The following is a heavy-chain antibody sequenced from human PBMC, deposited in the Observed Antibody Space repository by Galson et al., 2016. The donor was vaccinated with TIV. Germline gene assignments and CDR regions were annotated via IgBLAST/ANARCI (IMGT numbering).Heavy chain of an antibody. CDR3: TRGIQGWLPPQYYYYMDV. D-gene: IGHD5-18*01. Sequence: CAISGDSVSSLSAAWNWIRQSPSRGLEWLGRTYYRSEWYNDYAVSVKSRMTINPDTSKNQFSLQLRSVTPEDTGVYYCTRGIQGWLPPQYYYYMDVWGKGTTVTVSS. J-gene: IGHJ6*03. CDR1: GDSVSSLSAA. CDR2: TYYRSEWYN. V-gene: IGHV6-1*01.